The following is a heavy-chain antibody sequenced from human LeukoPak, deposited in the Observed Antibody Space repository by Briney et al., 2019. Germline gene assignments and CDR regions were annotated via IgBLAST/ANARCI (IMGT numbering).Heavy chain of an antibody. D-gene: IGHD4-4*01. CDR3: ARGPGLNYSRNYYCYGMDV. Sequence: SETLSLTCAVSGGSISSGGYSWSWIRQPPGKGLEWIGYIYHSGSTYYNPSLKSRVTISVDRSKNQFSLKLSSVTAADTAVYYCARGPGLNYSRNYYCYGMDVWGQGTTVTVSS. V-gene: IGHV4-30-2*01. CDR2: IYHSGST. CDR1: GGSISSGGYS. J-gene: IGHJ6*02.